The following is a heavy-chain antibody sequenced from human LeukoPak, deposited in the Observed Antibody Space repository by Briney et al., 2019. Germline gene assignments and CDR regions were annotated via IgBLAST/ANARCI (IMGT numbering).Heavy chain of an antibody. CDR3: ARGGITIFGVVIKSCNWFDP. J-gene: IGHJ5*02. V-gene: IGHV1-69*13. CDR2: LIPIFGTA. D-gene: IGHD3-3*01. Sequence: GASVKVSCKASPGTFSSYAISWVRQAPGQGLEWMGGLIPIFGTANYAQKFQGRVTITADESTSTAYMELSSLRSEDTAVYYCARGGITIFGVVIKSCNWFDPWGQGTLVTVSS. CDR1: PGTFSSYA.